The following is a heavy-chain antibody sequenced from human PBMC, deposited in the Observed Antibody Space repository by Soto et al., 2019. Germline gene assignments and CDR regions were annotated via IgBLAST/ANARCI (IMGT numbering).Heavy chain of an antibody. Sequence: TLSLTCAVSVGSIISASYSWSWIRQSPGRGLEWIGHIYSSGSTYYKPSLKSRVSISVDTSNNQFSLKLTSVTAADTAVYFCAREDAARIERWFDAWGQGILVTVSS. V-gene: IGHV4-31*11. D-gene: IGHD6-6*01. J-gene: IGHJ5*02. CDR2: IYSSGST. CDR1: VGSIISASYS. CDR3: AREDAARIERWFDA.